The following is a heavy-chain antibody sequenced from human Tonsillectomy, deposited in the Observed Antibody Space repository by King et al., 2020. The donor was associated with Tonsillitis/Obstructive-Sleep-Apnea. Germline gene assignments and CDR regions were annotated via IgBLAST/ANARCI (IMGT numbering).Heavy chain of an antibody. CDR3: ARGGYCSGGSCYSPGYFDY. CDR1: GGTFSSYA. J-gene: IGHJ4*02. D-gene: IGHD2-15*01. CDR2: IIPIFGTA. Sequence: QLVQSGAEVKKPGSSVKVSCKASGGTFSSYAISWVRQAPGQGLEWMGGIIPIFGTANYAQKFQGRVTITADESTSTAYKELGSLRSEDTAVYYCARGGYCSGGSCYSPGYFDYWGQGTLVTVSS. V-gene: IGHV1-69*12.